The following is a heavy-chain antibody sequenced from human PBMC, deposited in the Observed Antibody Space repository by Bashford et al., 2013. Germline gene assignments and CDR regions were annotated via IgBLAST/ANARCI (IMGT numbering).Heavy chain of an antibody. V-gene: IGHV3-23*01. CDR1: GFTFSSYA. Sequence: GSLRLSCAASGFTFSSYAMSWVRQAPGKGLEWVSAISGSGGSTYYADSVKGRFTISRDNSKNTLYLQMNSLRAEDTAVYYCAKVRLGSGRIWYFDYWGQGTLVTVSS. CDR2: ISGSGGST. CDR3: AKVRLGSGRIWYFDY. J-gene: IGHJ4*02. D-gene: IGHD3-10*01.